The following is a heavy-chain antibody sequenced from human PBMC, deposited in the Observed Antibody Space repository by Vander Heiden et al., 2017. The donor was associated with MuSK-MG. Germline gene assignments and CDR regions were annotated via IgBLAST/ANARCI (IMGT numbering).Heavy chain of an antibody. CDR2: IFHRGST. V-gene: IGHV4-38-2*01. CDR3: ARGLSTTGRYWYFDL. J-gene: IGHJ2*01. CDR1: GYSLTSGFQ. Sequence: QVQLQESGPGLAKPSETLTLHCAVSGYSLTSGFQWGWIRQSPGKGLEWIGNIFHRGSTYYNPSLKSRVTLSIDTYKNQFSLDLTSLTAADTAFYYCARGLSTTGRYWYFDLWGRGKFVTVSS. D-gene: IGHD1-1*01.